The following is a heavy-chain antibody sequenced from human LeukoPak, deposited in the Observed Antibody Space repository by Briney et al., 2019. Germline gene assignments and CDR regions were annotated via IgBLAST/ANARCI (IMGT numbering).Heavy chain of an antibody. Sequence: ASVKVSCKASGYTFTGYYMHWVRQAPGQRLEWMGWINAGNGNTKYSQEFQGRVTITRDTSASTAYMELSSLRSEDMAVYYCAREKPYYYDSSGYLVYYFDYWGQGTLVTVSS. D-gene: IGHD3-22*01. CDR1: GYTFTGYY. CDR3: AREKPYYYDSSGYLVYYFDY. V-gene: IGHV1-3*03. CDR2: INAGNGNT. J-gene: IGHJ4*02.